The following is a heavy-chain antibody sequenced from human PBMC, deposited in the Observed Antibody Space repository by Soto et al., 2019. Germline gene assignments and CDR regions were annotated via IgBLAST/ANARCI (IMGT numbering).Heavy chain of an antibody. Sequence: QVQLVQSGAEVKKPGSSVKVSCKASGGTFSSYAISWVRQAPGQGLEWMGGIIPIFGTANYAQKFQGRVTITADKSTSTAYMELSSLRSEDTAVYDCARGYYYDSSGYYYDYFDYWGQGTLVTVSS. V-gene: IGHV1-69*06. CDR2: IIPIFGTA. J-gene: IGHJ4*02. CDR1: GGTFSSYA. CDR3: ARGYYYDSSGYYYDYFDY. D-gene: IGHD3-22*01.